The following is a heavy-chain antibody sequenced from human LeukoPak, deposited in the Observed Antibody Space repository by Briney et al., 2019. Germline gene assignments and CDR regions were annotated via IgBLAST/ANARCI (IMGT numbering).Heavy chain of an antibody. CDR1: GSFFTTCW. D-gene: IGHD5-18*01. CDR3: ARRRDGRGYKDIFDI. V-gene: IGHV5-51*01. Sequence: GAALQTSWEGSGSFFTTCWIGGVRPLPGKGLGWMGIIYPGDSDTRYSPSFQGQVTISADKSISTAYLQWSSLKASDTAMYYCARRRDGRGYKDIFDIWGQGTMVTVSS. CDR2: IYPGDSDT. J-gene: IGHJ3*02.